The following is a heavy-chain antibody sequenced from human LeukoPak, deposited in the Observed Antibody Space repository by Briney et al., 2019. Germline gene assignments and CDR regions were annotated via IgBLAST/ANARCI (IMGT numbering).Heavy chain of an antibody. V-gene: IGHV3-7*01. Sequence: GGSVRLSCEGSGFTFSNYWMGWVRQAPGKGRQWVANIETDGSEKYYVDSVKGRFTISRDNAKNSLYLQMNSLRAEDTAVYYCATYSSLNRREFQYWGQGTLLTVSS. J-gene: IGHJ1*01. CDR1: GFTFSNYW. D-gene: IGHD3-22*01. CDR3: ATYSSLNRREFQY. CDR2: IETDGSEK.